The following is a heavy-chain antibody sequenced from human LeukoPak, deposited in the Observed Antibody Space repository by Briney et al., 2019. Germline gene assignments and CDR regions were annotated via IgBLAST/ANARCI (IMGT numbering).Heavy chain of an antibody. CDR1: GFTFSSYS. Sequence: GGSLRLSCAASGFTFSSYSMNWVRQAPGKGLEWVSYISSSGSTIYYADSVKGRFTISRDNAKNSLYLQMNSLRAEDTAVYYCAREDTTFDIWGQGTMVTVSS. J-gene: IGHJ3*02. CDR3: AREDTTFDI. CDR2: ISSSGSTI. D-gene: IGHD5-18*01. V-gene: IGHV3-48*04.